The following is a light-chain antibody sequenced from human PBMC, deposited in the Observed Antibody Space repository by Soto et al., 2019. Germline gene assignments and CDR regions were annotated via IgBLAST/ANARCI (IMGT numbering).Light chain of an antibody. CDR3: QQYGSSPS. CDR2: GAS. CDR1: QSVSSSY. Sequence: EVVMTQSPATLPVSPGGRVTLSCRASQSVSSSYLAWYQQKPGQAPRLLIYGASSRATGIPDRFSGSGSGTDFTLTISRLEPEDFAVYYCQQYGSSPSFGQGTRLEI. V-gene: IGKV3-20*01. J-gene: IGKJ5*01.